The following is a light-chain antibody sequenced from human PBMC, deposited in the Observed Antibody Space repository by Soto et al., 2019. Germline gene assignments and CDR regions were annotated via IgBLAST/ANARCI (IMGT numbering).Light chain of an antibody. Sequence: EIVLTQSPVTLSWSPGERATLSYRASQSVSSSNLAWYQQKTGQAPRLLIYGTSSRATGIPDRFSGSGSGTDFTLTISRLEPEDFAVYYCQQYGTSPPYTFGQGTKLEIK. CDR3: QQYGTSPPYT. J-gene: IGKJ2*01. CDR1: QSVSSSN. V-gene: IGKV3-20*01. CDR2: GTS.